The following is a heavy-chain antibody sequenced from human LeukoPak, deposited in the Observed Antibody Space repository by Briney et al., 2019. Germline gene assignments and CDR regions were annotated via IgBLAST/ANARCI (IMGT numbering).Heavy chain of an antibody. D-gene: IGHD3-10*01. V-gene: IGHV3-23*01. Sequence: PGGSLRLSCAASGFTFSSYGMSWVRQAPGKGLEWVSAISGSGGSTYYADSVKGRFTISRDNSKNTLYLQMNSLRAEDTAVYYCARDWMVRGVIITPGAFDIWGQGTMVTVSS. CDR2: ISGSGGST. CDR1: GFTFSSYG. CDR3: ARDWMVRGVIITPGAFDI. J-gene: IGHJ3*02.